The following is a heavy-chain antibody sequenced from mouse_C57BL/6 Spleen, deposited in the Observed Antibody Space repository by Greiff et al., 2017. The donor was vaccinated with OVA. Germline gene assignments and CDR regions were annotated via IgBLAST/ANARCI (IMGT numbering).Heavy chain of an antibody. V-gene: IGHV2-5*01. D-gene: IGHD2-4*01. CDR2: IWRGGST. J-gene: IGHJ3*01. CDR3: VKNLGIYYDYDEFAY. Sequence: VQLVESGPGLVQPSQSLSITCTVSGFSLTSYGVHWVRQSPGKGLEWLGVIWRGGSTDYNAAFMSRLSITKDNSKSQVFFKMNSLQADATAIYYCVKNLGIYYDYDEFAYWGQGTLVTVSA. CDR1: GFSLTSYG.